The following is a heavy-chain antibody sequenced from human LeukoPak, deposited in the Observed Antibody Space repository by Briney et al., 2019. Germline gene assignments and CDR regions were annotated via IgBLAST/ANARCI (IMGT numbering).Heavy chain of an antibody. J-gene: IGHJ4*02. CDR3: ARVFALPAAIWALDY. CDR1: KFTFSSYG. CDR2: ISSSSSTI. D-gene: IGHD2-2*02. Sequence: QAGGSLRLSCAASKFTFSSYGMHWVRQAPGKGLEWVSYISSSSSTIYYADSVKGRFTISRDNAKNSLYLQMNSLRAEDTAVYYCARVFALPAAIWALDYWGQGTLVTVSS. V-gene: IGHV3-48*01.